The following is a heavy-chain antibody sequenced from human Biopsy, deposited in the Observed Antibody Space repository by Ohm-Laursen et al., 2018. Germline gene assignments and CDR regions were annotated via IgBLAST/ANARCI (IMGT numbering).Heavy chain of an antibody. Sequence: SDTLSLICTVSAASVSGGTFYWSRSPPPPGKGLGGVGYMYNRGSTNYSPSLKSRVTILLDTSKNQFSLKLSSVTVADTAVYYCARVEDCSGDNCPRLAFDLWGQGTTVIVSS. CDR3: ARVEDCSGDNCPRLAFDL. V-gene: IGHV4-61*01. D-gene: IGHD2-15*01. J-gene: IGHJ3*01. CDR1: AASVSGGTFY. CDR2: MYNRGST.